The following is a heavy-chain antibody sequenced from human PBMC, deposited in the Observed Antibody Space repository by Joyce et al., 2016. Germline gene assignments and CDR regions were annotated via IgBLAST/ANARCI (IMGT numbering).Heavy chain of an antibody. CDR3: AKILTATDSSGWFLDY. D-gene: IGHD6-25*01. CDR2: ISYDGIYK. V-gene: IGHV3-30*18. Sequence: QVQLVESGGGVVQPGRSLRLSCAASGLTLSNYGVHGVRQAPGKGMEWVAVISYDGIYKYYADSVKGRFTISRDNSKNTVFLEMNSLRTEDTAVYYCAKILTATDSSGWFLDYWGQGTLVTVSS. CDR1: GLTLSNYG. J-gene: IGHJ4*02.